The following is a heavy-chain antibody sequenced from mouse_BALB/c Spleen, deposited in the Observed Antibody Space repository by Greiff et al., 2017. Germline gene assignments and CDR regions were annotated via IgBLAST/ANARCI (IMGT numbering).Heavy chain of an antibody. CDR3: ARGDGYYVDY. CDR1: GYTFTDYA. CDR2: ISTYYGDA. D-gene: IGHD2-3*01. V-gene: IGHV1S137*01. Sequence: VMLVESGAELVRPGVSVKISCKGSGYTFTDYAMHWVKQSHAKSLEWIGVISTYYGDASYNQKFKGKATMTVDKSSSTAYMELARLTSEDSAIYYCARGDGYYVDYWGQGTTLTVSS. J-gene: IGHJ2*01.